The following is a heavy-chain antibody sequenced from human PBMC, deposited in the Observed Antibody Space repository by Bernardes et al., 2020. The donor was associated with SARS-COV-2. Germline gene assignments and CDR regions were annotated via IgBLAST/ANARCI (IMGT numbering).Heavy chain of an antibody. Sequence: ASVKVSCKASGYTFTSYGISWVRQAPGQGLEWMGWISAYNGNTNYAQKLQGRVTMTTDTSTSTAYMELRSLRSDDTAVYYCASSGGAESWLLSYYYYGMDVWGKETTVTVSS. CDR3: ASSGGAESWLLSYYYYGMDV. V-gene: IGHV1-18*01. CDR2: ISAYNGNT. CDR1: GYTFTSYG. J-gene: IGHJ6*04. D-gene: IGHD3-9*01.